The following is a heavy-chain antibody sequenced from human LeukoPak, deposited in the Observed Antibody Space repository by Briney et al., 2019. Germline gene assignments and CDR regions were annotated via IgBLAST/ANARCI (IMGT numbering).Heavy chain of an antibody. D-gene: IGHD3-22*01. CDR3: ARKTYYYESSDFGWFDF. CDR1: GFPFSIYW. Sequence: GGSLRLSCAASGFPFSIYWMTWVRQAPGKGLEWVANIKPDGSDKYYVDSVKGRFTISRDNAKASVYLQMNSLRAEDTALYYCARKTYYYESSDFGWFDFWGQGILVNVSS. J-gene: IGHJ5*01. CDR2: IKPDGSDK. V-gene: IGHV3-7*01.